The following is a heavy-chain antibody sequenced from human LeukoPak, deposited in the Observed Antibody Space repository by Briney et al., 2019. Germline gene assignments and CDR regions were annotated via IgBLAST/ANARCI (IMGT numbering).Heavy chain of an antibody. V-gene: IGHV1-8*01. J-gene: IGHJ4*02. Sequence: ASVKVSCKASGYTFTSYDINWVRQATGQGLEWMGWMNPNSGNTGYAQKFQGRVTTTRNTSISTAYMELSSLRSEDTAVYYCARGQGARGAVAHDYWGQGTLVTVSS. CDR3: ARGQGARGAVAHDY. D-gene: IGHD6-19*01. CDR1: GYTFTSYD. CDR2: MNPNSGNT.